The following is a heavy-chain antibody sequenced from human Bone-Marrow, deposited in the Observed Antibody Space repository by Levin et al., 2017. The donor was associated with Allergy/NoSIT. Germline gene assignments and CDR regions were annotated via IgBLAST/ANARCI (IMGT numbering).Heavy chain of an antibody. V-gene: IGHV3-74*01. D-gene: IGHD3-9*01. CDR3: ASTLYDIFTSLYGMDV. J-gene: IGHJ6*02. CDR2: INEDGTAT. Sequence: TGGSLRLSCAASGFTFSTFWMHWVRQTPGKGLLWVSRINEDGTATDYADSVKGRFTISRDNAKNTLNLQMNSLRADDTGVYFFASTLYDIFTSLYGMDVWSQGTTVTVSS. CDR1: GFTFSTFW.